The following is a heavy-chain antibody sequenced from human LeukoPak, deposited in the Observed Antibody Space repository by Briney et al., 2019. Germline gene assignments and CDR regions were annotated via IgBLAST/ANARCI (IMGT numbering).Heavy chain of an antibody. Sequence: GASVKVSCKASGYTFTSYGISWVRQAPGQGLEWRGWISAYNGNTNYAQKLQARVTMTTDTSTSTAYMELRSLRSDDTAVYYCARSATMIVVAIGAFDIWGQGTMVTVSS. D-gene: IGHD3-22*01. J-gene: IGHJ3*02. CDR3: ARSATMIVVAIGAFDI. CDR1: GYTFTSYG. V-gene: IGHV1-18*01. CDR2: ISAYNGNT.